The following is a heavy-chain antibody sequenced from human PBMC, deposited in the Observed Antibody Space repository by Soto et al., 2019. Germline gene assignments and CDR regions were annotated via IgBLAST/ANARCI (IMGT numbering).Heavy chain of an antibody. CDR2: IYWDDDK. J-gene: IGHJ4*02. CDR3: AHRRVDGSYDY. D-gene: IGHD6-19*01. V-gene: IGHV2-5*02. Sequence: QITLKESGPTLVKPTQTVTLTCTFSGFSFSTSGVAVGWIRQPPGKALEWLALIYWDDDKRYSPSLKTRLTITKYTSKNQVVLTMTNMDPVDTATYYGAHRRVDGSYDYWGQGTLVTVSS. CDR1: GFSFSTSGVA.